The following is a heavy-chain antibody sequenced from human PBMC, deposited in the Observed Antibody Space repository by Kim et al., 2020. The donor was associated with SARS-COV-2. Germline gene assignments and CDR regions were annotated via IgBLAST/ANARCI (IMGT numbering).Heavy chain of an antibody. CDR3: AKRYYFDSGNFDY. Sequence: YATPVKCRFTISRDNSENTQNLKMNSLRAEDTAVYYCAKRYYFDSGNFDYWGQGTLVTVSS. D-gene: IGHD3-10*01. J-gene: IGHJ4*02. V-gene: IGHV3-23*01.